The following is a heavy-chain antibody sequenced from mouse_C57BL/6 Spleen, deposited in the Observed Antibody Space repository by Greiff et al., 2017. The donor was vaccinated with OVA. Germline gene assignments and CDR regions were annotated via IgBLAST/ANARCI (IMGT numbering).Heavy chain of an antibody. D-gene: IGHD2-3*01. V-gene: IGHV1-62-2*01. CDR1: GYTFTEYT. CDR2: FYPGSGSI. Sequence: QVQLKESGAELVKPGASVKLSCKASGYTFTEYTIHWVKQRSGQGLEWIGWFYPGSGSIKYNEKFKDKATLTADKSSSTVYMELSRLTSEDSAVYFCARHEEGYDGYHYFDYWGQGTTLTVSS. J-gene: IGHJ2*01. CDR3: ARHEEGYDGYHYFDY.